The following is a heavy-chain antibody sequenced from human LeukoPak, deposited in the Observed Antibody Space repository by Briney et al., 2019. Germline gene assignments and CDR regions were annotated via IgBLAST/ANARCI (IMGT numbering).Heavy chain of an antibody. D-gene: IGHD5-18*01. CDR1: GSSISSSSYY. J-gene: IGHJ4*02. CDR2: IDYSGST. V-gene: IGHV4-39*01. CDR3: ARLRIDTAILSYYFDY. Sequence: SETLSLTCTVSGSSISSSSYYWGWIRQPPGKGLEWIGSIDYSGSTYYNPSLKSRVTISVDTSKNQFSLKLSSVTAADTAVYYCARLRIDTAILSYYFDYWGQGTLVTVSS.